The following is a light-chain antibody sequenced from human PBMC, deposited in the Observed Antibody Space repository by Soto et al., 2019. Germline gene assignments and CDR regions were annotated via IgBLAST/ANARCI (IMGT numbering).Light chain of an antibody. CDR2: SAS. CDR3: QQSNHSPPGYT. J-gene: IGKJ2*01. CDR1: QSVSSN. Sequence: EIVMTQSPATLSLSPGERATLSCRASQSVSSNLVWYQQKPGQAPRLLIYSASTRATGIPARFSGSGSGTEFTLTISGLQSEDFAVYYCQQSNHSPPGYTFGQGTKLEIK. V-gene: IGKV3-15*01.